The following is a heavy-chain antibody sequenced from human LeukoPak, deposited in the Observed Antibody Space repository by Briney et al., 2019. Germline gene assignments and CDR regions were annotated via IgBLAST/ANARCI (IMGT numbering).Heavy chain of an antibody. CDR1: GDSITSNY. Sequence: PSETLSLTCTVSGDSITSNYWSWIRQPPGKGLEWIGEINHSGSANYNPSLKSRVTISLDTSKNQFSLKLSSVTAADTAVYYCARGQGTVTTHWGQGTLVTVSS. J-gene: IGHJ4*02. CDR3: ARGQGTVTTH. V-gene: IGHV4-34*01. D-gene: IGHD4-17*01. CDR2: INHSGSA.